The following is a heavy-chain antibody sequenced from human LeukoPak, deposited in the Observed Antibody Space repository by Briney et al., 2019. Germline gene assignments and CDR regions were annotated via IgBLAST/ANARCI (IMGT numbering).Heavy chain of an antibody. CDR1: GFTFSSHW. CDR3: ARVQYTSSWYVDY. V-gene: IGHV3-74*01. J-gene: IGHJ4*02. CDR2: INSDGSDT. D-gene: IGHD6-13*01. Sequence: PGGSLRLSCAASGFTFSSHWMHWVRQAPGKGLVWVSRINSDGSDTSYADSVKGRFTISRDNAKSTLFLQMNSLRSEDTAVYYCARVQYTSSWYVDYWGRGTLVTVSS.